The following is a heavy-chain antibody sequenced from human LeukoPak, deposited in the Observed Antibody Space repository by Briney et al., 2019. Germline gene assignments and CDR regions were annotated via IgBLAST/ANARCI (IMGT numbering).Heavy chain of an antibody. CDR2: INHSGIT. V-gene: IGHV4-34*01. J-gene: IGHJ5*02. Sequence: LRLSCAASGFTFSSYEMNWVRQSPEKGLEWMGEINHSGITNYNPSLKSRVTMSTDTSKNQFSLRVTSATAADTAVYYCVRDPATVAPFDPWGQGTLVTVSS. CDR3: VRDPATVAPFDP. D-gene: IGHD6-25*01. CDR1: GFTFSSYE.